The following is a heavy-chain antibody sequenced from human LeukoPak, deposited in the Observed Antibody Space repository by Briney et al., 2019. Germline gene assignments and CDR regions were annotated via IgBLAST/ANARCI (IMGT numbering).Heavy chain of an antibody. CDR2: ISSSGSYI. Sequence: GGSLRLSCAASGFTFSSYSMNWVRQAPGKGLEWVSSISSSGSYIYYADSVKGRFTISRDNAKNSLYLQMNSLRAEDTAVYYCASPPAGWVGANAFDIWGQGTMVTVSS. J-gene: IGHJ3*02. V-gene: IGHV3-21*01. D-gene: IGHD1-26*01. CDR1: GFTFSSYS. CDR3: ASPPAGWVGANAFDI.